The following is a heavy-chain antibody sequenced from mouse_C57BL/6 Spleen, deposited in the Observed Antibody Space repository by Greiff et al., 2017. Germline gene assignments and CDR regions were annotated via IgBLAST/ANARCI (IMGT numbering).Heavy chain of an antibody. J-gene: IGHJ4*01. V-gene: IGHV7-3*01. CDR2: IRNKANGYTT. D-gene: IGHD1-1*01. Sequence: EVNLVESGGGLVQPGGSLSLSCAASGFTFTDYYMSWVRQPPGRALEWLGFIRNKANGYTTEYSASVKGRFTISRDNSQSILYLQMNALRAEDSATYYCARYRDYGSKRYYAMDYWGQGTSVTVSS. CDR1: GFTFTDYY. CDR3: ARYRDYGSKRYYAMDY.